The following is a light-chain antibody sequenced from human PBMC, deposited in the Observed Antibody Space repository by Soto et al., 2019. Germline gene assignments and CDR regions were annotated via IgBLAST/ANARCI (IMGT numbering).Light chain of an antibody. CDR3: CSYAGSSVV. Sequence: SVLTQPASVSGSPGQSITISCTGTSSDVGSYNLVSWYQQHPGKAPKLMIYEGSKRPSGVSNRFSGSKSGNTASLTISGLQAEDEADYHCCSYAGSSVVFGGGTKVTVL. CDR1: SSDVGSYNL. V-gene: IGLV2-23*01. CDR2: EGS. J-gene: IGLJ2*01.